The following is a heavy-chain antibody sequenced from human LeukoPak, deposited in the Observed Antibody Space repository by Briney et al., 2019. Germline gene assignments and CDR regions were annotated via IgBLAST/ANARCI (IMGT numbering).Heavy chain of an antibody. J-gene: IGHJ4*02. CDR1: GFTFSRYS. Sequence: GGSLRLSCAASGFTFSRYSMNWVRQAPGKGLEWISYISSSSSRTYYADSVKGRFTISRDNAKNSLYLQMNSLRAEDTAVYYCARGGLYYYDSSGPTLFDYWGQGTLVTASS. CDR3: ARGGLYYYDSSGPTLFDY. V-gene: IGHV3-48*04. D-gene: IGHD3-22*01. CDR2: ISSSSSRT.